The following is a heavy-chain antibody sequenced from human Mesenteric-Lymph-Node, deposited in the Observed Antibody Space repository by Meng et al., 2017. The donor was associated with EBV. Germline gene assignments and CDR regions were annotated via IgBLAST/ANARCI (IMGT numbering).Heavy chain of an antibody. Sequence: VELGECGVGFAQPGGSLSVSCAASGLTFSNYAMTWVRQTPGKGLEWVSSITGSGGTTYYADSVKGRFTISRDNSKNTLYMQMNSLRAEDTAVYYCARTYSSTSHFDYWGQGTLVTVSS. D-gene: IGHD6-6*01. J-gene: IGHJ4*02. CDR1: GLTFSNYA. V-gene: IGHV3-23*04. CDR2: ITGSGGTT. CDR3: ARTYSSTSHFDY.